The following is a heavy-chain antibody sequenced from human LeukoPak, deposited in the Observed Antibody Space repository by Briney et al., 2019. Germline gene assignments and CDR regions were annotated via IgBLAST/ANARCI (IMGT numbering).Heavy chain of an antibody. CDR2: IYHSGST. D-gene: IGHD6-6*01. Sequence: SETLSLTCTVSGGSISSGGYYWSWIRQPPGKGLEWIGYIYHSGSTYYNPSLKSRVTISVDRSKNQFSLKLSSVTAADTAVYYCASADDSSSLDYWGQGTLVTVSS. J-gene: IGHJ4*02. CDR1: GGSISSGGYY. V-gene: IGHV4-30-2*01. CDR3: ASADDSSSLDY.